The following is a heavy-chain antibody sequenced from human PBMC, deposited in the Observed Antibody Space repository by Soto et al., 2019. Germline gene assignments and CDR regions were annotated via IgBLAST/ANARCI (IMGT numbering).Heavy chain of an antibody. D-gene: IGHD3-3*02. Sequence: ASVKVSCKTSGDTFTGHYIHWVRQAPQQGPEWMGEIGPESGATRYAEKFRGRVTMTMDTSITTVYMELRNLSPDDTAVYYCGRGRSGQIVIFYWGQGTPVPVSS. CDR3: GRGRSGQIVIFY. CDR1: GDTFTGHY. CDR2: IGPESGAT. J-gene: IGHJ4*02. V-gene: IGHV1-2*02.